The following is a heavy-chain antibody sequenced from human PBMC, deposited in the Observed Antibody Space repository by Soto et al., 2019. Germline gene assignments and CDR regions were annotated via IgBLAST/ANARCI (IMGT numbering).Heavy chain of an antibody. V-gene: IGHV3-48*02. Sequence: GGSLRLSCAASGFTFSSYSMNWVRQAPGKGLEWVSYISSSSSTIYYADSVKGRFTISRDNAKNSLYLQMNSLRDEDTAVYYCARGFFVVVGPKLDFDYWGQGILVNVS. J-gene: IGHJ4*02. CDR2: ISSSSSTI. CDR1: GFTFSSYS. CDR3: ARGFFVVVGPKLDFDY. D-gene: IGHD2-15*01.